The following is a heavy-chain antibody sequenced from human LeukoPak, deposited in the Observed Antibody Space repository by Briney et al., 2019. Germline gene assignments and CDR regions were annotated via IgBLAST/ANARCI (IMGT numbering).Heavy chain of an antibody. J-gene: IGHJ4*02. D-gene: IGHD3-16*01. CDR3: AKTRWGGLPGHYYFDY. Sequence: GGSLRLSCAASGFTFSSYWMSWVRQAPGKGLEWVANIKQDGSEKYYVDSVKGRFTISRDNSKNTLYLQMNSLRAEDTAVYYCAKTRWGGLPGHYYFDYWGQGTLVTVSS. CDR1: GFTFSSYW. CDR2: IKQDGSEK. V-gene: IGHV3-7*03.